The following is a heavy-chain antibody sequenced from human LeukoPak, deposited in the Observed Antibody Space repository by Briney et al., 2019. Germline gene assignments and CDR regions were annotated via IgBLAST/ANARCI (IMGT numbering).Heavy chain of an antibody. CDR3: AVSAGDYFDY. CDR2: IYYSGST. V-gene: IGHV4-39*01. D-gene: IGHD3-10*01. CDR1: GGSISSNNYY. Sequence: SETLSLTCTVSGGSISSNNYYWGWIRQPPGKGLEWIGTIYYSGSTYYNPSLKSRVTISVDTSKNQFSLKLSSVTAADAAVYYCAVSAGDYFDYWGQGTLVTVSS. J-gene: IGHJ4*02.